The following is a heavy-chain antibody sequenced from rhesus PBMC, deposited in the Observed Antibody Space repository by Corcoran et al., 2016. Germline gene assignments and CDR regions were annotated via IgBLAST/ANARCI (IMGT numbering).Heavy chain of an antibody. CDR1: GGSISDNYR. Sequence: QVKLQQWGEGLVKPSETLSLTCAVSGGSISDNYRWSWIRQPPREGLEWIGFISGSIPTTSYNPSLNSRVTSSTATSKNQLSLNLNSVTAAHTAVYYCARTRPSHTVTPIAFDCWGQGLRFTVSS. D-gene: IGHD2-33*01. CDR2: ISGSIPTT. V-gene: IGHV4S10*01. CDR3: ARTRPSHTVTPIAFDC. J-gene: IGHJ3*01.